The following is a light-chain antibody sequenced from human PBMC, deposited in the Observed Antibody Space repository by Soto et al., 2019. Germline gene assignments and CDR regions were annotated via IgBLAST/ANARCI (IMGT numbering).Light chain of an antibody. Sequence: EIVMTQSPATLSVSPGERATLSCRASQSVSSNLAWYQQKPGQAPRLLIYDASTRATGVPARFSGSGSGTEFTLTISSLQSEDFAVYYCQHYNNWPRTFGQGTKVEIK. CDR1: QSVSSN. J-gene: IGKJ1*01. CDR3: QHYNNWPRT. V-gene: IGKV3-15*01. CDR2: DAS.